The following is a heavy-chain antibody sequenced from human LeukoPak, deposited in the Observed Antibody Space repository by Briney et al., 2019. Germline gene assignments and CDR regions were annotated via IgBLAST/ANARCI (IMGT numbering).Heavy chain of an antibody. V-gene: IGHV1-46*01. CDR1: GYTFTSYY. Sequence: ASVKVSCKASGYTFTSYYMHWVRQAPGQGLEWMGIINPSGGSTSYPQKFQGGVTMTRDTSTSTVYMELSSLRPEDTAVYYCARECGSGSSCRSFDYWGQGTLVTVSS. D-gene: IGHD3-10*01. J-gene: IGHJ4*02. CDR2: INPSGGST. CDR3: ARECGSGSSCRSFDY.